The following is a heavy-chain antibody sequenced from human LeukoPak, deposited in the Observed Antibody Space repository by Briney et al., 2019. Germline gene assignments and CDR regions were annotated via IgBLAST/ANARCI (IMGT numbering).Heavy chain of an antibody. J-gene: IGHJ6*04. CDR2: IVVGSGNT. CDR3: AADRYCSSTSCLVLDV. V-gene: IGHV1-58*01. CDR1: GFTFTSSA. Sequence: SVKVSCKASGFTFTSSAVQWVRQAHGQRLEWIGWIVVGSGNTNYAQKFQERVTITRDMSTSTAYMELSSLRSEDTAVYYCAADRYCSSTSCLVLDVWGKGTTVTVSS. D-gene: IGHD2-2*01.